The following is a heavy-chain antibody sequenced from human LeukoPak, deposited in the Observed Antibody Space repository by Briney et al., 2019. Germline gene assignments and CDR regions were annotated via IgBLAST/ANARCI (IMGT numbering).Heavy chain of an antibody. V-gene: IGHV4-34*01. CDR2: INHSGST. D-gene: IGHD2-21*01. CDR3: ARAAMIAHWYFDL. CDR1: GGSFSGYY. Sequence: KTSETLSLTCAVYGGSFSGYYWSWIRQPPGKGLEWIGEINHSGSTNYNPSLKSRVTISVDTSKNRFSLKLSSVTAADTAVYYCARAAMIAHWYFDLWGRGTLVTVSS. J-gene: IGHJ2*01.